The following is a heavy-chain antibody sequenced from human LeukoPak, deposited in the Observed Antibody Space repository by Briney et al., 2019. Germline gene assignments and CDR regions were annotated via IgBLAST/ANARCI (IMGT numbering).Heavy chain of an antibody. V-gene: IGHV4-30-4*01. CDR1: GGSISSGDYY. J-gene: IGHJ3*02. CDR2: IYYSGRT. Sequence: PSQTLSLTCTVSGGSISSGDYYWSSIRQPPGKGLEWIGYIYYSGRTYYNPSLKSRVTISVDTSKNQFSLKLSSVTAADTAVYYCARVQSRSITMVRGAIHAFDIWGQGTMVTVSS. CDR3: ARVQSRSITMVRGAIHAFDI. D-gene: IGHD3-10*01.